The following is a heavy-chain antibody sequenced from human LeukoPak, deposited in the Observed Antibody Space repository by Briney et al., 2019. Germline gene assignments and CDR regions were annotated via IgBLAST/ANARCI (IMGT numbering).Heavy chain of an antibody. Sequence: GGSLRLSCAASGFTFSSYEMNWVRQAPGKGLEWVSYISSSGSTISYADSVKGGFTIYRDNPKNSLYLQMNSLRAEDTAVYYCAELGITMIGGVWGKGTTVTISS. CDR2: ISSSGSTI. CDR3: AELGITMIGGV. CDR1: GFTFSSYE. V-gene: IGHV3-48*03. D-gene: IGHD3-10*02. J-gene: IGHJ6*04.